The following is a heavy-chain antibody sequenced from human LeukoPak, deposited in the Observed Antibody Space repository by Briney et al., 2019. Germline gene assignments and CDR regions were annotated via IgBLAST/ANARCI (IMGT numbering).Heavy chain of an antibody. Sequence: QPGGSLRLSCAASGFTFDNYAMHWVRQAPGKGLEWVSGISWSSNNIRYADSVTGRFTISRDNAKNSLYLQMSSLRAEDTAFYYCAKDGGSGYDYNFDYWGQGTLVTVSS. J-gene: IGHJ4*02. CDR2: ISWSSNNI. CDR1: GFTFDNYA. CDR3: AKDGGSGYDYNFDY. D-gene: IGHD5-12*01. V-gene: IGHV3-9*01.